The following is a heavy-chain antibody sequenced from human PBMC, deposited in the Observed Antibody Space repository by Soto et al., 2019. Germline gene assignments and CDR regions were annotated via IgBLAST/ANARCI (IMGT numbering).Heavy chain of an antibody. Sequence: QVHLVQSGAEVKMPGSSVKVSCKYSGGTFRTESINWVRQAPGQGPEWMGGILPFFGTADYAPRFQGRVTITSDAATTSADWELRSLTTQATAVYFGARGHEYGGNSDAFDVWGQETMVTVSS. CDR1: GGTFRTES. CDR2: ILPFFGTA. D-gene: IGHD4-17*01. V-gene: IGHV1-69*13. CDR3: ARGHEYGGNSDAFDV. J-gene: IGHJ3*01.